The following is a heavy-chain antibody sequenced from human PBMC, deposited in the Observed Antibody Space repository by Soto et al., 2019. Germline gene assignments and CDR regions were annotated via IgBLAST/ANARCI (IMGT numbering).Heavy chain of an antibody. CDR1: GFTFSSYS. CDR2: ISSSSSYI. Sequence: EVQLVESGGGLVKPGGSLRLSCAASGFTFSSYSMNWVRQAPGKGLEWVSSISSSSSYIYYADSVKGRFTISRDNAKNSLYLQMNSLRAEDTAVYYCASGGLGVFRLRSGYFDYWGQGTLVTVSS. J-gene: IGHJ4*02. V-gene: IGHV3-21*01. D-gene: IGHD3-9*01. CDR3: ASGGLGVFRLRSGYFDY.